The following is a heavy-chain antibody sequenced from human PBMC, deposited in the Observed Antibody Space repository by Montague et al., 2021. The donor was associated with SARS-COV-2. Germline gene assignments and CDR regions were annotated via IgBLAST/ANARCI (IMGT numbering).Heavy chain of an antibody. V-gene: IGHV4-59*12. CDR3: ARDGGTVITFLGVGYLRGGLNGFDP. D-gene: IGHD3-16*01. CDR2: IHHSGST. CDR1: GGSINSFY. J-gene: IGHJ5*02. Sequence: SETLSLTCTVSGGSINSFYWSWVRQSPGKRMEWIGYIHHSGSTKYNPSLQSRVTMSLDTSRNQLSLKLSSVTAADTAVYYCARDGGTVITFLGVGYLRGGLNGFDPWGQGTLVTVSS.